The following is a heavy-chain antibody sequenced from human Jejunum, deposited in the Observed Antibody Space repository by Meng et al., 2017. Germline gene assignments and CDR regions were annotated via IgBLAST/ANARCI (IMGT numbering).Heavy chain of an antibody. V-gene: IGHV4-39*07. CDR3: ARSLLLLFGDLRAYVMDV. D-gene: IGHD3-10*01. J-gene: IGHJ6*02. CDR1: GGSISSSNYY. CDR2: IYYTGST. Sequence: GSLRLSCTVSGGSISSSNYYWGWIRQPPGKGLEWIGNIYYTGSTYYNPSLQSRVTISVDTSKNQFSLRLTSVSAADTAVYYCARSLLLLFGDLRAYVMDVWGQGTTVTVSS.